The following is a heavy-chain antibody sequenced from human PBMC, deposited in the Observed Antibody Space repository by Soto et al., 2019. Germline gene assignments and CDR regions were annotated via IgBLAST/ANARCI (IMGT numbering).Heavy chain of an antibody. V-gene: IGHV1-2*02. CDR2: IDPNSDYT. CDR1: GYPFTVYA. J-gene: IGHJ6*02. CDR3: ARDRGGGYYGMDV. D-gene: IGHD3-16*01. Sequence: ASVKVSCKTSGYPFTVYAMHWVRQAPGQGLEWMGWIDPNSDYTDYAQKFQGRVTMTRDTSISKAYMEMSRLGSDDTAVYFCARDRGGGYYGMDVWGQGTTVTVSS.